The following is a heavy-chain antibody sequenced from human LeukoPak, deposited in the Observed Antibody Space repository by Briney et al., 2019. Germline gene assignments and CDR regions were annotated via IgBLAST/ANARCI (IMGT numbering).Heavy chain of an antibody. CDR1: GLTFSGHS. Sequence: GGSLRLSCADSGLTFSGHSMNWVRQAPGKGLEWVSFIRSSSSTVSYADSVKGRFTISRDNAKKSLYLQMKSLRDEDTAVYYCARGTAVAGITDYWGQGTLVTVSS. V-gene: IGHV3-48*02. CDR2: IRSSSSTV. D-gene: IGHD6-19*01. J-gene: IGHJ4*02. CDR3: ARGTAVAGITDY.